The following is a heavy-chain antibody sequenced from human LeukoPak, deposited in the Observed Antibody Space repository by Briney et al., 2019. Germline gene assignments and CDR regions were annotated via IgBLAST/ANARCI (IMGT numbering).Heavy chain of an antibody. CDR3: ARGRYDYYFDY. CDR1: GGSISSSSYY. J-gene: IGHJ4*02. Sequence: SETLSLTCTVSGGSISSSSYYWGWIRQPPGKGLEWIGSIYYSGSTYYNPSLKSRVTISVDTSKNQFSLKLSSVTAADTAVYSCARGRYDYYFDYWGQGTLVTVSS. CDR2: IYYSGST. V-gene: IGHV4-39*07. D-gene: IGHD1-1*01.